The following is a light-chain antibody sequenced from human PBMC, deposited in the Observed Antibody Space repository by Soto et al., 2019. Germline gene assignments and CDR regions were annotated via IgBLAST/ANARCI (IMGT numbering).Light chain of an antibody. CDR2: DAS. CDR1: QSASSY. Sequence: EIVMTQSPATLSVSPGERATLSCRASQSASSYLAWYQQKPGQAPRLLIYDASNRATGIPDRFSGSGSGTDFTLTISRLEPEDFAVYYCQQYDSSPLTFGGGTKVDIK. J-gene: IGKJ4*01. CDR3: QQYDSSPLT. V-gene: IGKV3-20*01.